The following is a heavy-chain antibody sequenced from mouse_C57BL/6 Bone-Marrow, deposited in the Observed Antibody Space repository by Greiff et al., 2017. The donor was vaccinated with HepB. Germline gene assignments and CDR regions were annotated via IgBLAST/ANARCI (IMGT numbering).Heavy chain of an antibody. Sequence: EVKLKESGPGMVKPSQSLSLTCTVTGYSITSGYDWHWIRHFPGNKLEWMGYISYSGSTNYNPSLKSRISITHDTSKNHFFLKLNSVTTEDTATYYCASSYIYYYGSSYVFAYWGQGTLVTVSA. CDR2: ISYSGST. D-gene: IGHD1-1*01. J-gene: IGHJ3*01. CDR1: GYSITSGYD. V-gene: IGHV3-1*01. CDR3: ASSYIYYYGSSYVFAY.